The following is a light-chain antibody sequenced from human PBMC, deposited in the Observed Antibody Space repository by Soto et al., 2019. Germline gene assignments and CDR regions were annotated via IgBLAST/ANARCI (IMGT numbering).Light chain of an antibody. CDR3: AAWDYSLSGYWV. CDR2: RNN. J-gene: IGLJ3*02. CDR1: SSNIGRNY. Sequence: QSVLSQPPSASGTPGQRVTISCSGSSSNIGRNYVYWYQQVPGTAPKLLIFRNNQRPSGVPDRFSGSKSGTSASLAISGLXXXXXXDYFCAAWDYSLSGYWVFGGGTQLTVL. V-gene: IGLV1-47*01.